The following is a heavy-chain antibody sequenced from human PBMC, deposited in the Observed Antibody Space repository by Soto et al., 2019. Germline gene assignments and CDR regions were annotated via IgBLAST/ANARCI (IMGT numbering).Heavy chain of an antibody. Sequence: EVQLVESGGGLVQPGRSLRLSCAASGFTFDDYAMHWVRQAPGKGLEWVSGISWNSGSIGYADSVKGRFTISRDNAKKPLYQQMNSLRAEDTALYYCAKAGQIMITCGGVDFDYWGQGTLVNVSS. CDR2: ISWNSGSI. D-gene: IGHD3-16*01. V-gene: IGHV3-9*01. CDR3: AKAGQIMITCGGVDFDY. CDR1: GFTFDDYA. J-gene: IGHJ4*02.